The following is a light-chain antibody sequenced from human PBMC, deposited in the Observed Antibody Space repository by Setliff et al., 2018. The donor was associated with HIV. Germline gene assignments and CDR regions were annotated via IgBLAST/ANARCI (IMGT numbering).Light chain of an antibody. CDR2: DNT. V-gene: IGLV1-40*01. CDR1: SSNIGAGYD. Sequence: QSVLTQPPSVSGAPGQRVTISCIGISSNIGAGYDVHWYQQLPGTAPKLLIYDNTNRPSGVPDRFSGSNSGTSASLAITGLQAEDEADYYCQSYDSGLGVFGTGTKVTVL. CDR3: QSYDSGLGV. J-gene: IGLJ1*01.